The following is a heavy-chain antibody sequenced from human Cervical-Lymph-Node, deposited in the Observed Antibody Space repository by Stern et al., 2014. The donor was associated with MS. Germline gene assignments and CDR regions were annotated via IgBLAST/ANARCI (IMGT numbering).Heavy chain of an antibody. J-gene: IGHJ6*02. Sequence: VQLVESGGGVVQPGRSLRLSCAASGFTFRSYNMHWVRQAPGKGLEWVAIIWYDETNKHYADSVKGRFTISRDNSKNTLYLQVSSLRAEDTAVYYCARDPMTALTREPRDIQYYNGLDVWGQGTTVTVSS. CDR1: GFTFRSYN. CDR2: IWYDETNK. CDR3: ARDPMTALTREPRDIQYYNGLDV. D-gene: IGHD4-17*01. V-gene: IGHV3-33*01.